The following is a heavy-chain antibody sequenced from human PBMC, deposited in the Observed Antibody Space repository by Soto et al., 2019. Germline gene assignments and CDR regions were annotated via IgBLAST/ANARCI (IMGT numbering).Heavy chain of an antibody. CDR3: ARDDTLHYYDSSGYTSNWFDP. V-gene: IGHV3-74*01. CDR1: GFTXSSYW. J-gene: IGHJ5*02. Sequence: GGSLRVSCAASGFTXSSYWMHWVRQAPGKGLVWVSRINSDGSSTSYADSVKGRFTISRDNAKNTLYLQMNSLRAEDTAVYYCARDDTLHYYDSSGYTSNWFDPWGQGTLVTVSS. CDR2: INSDGSST. D-gene: IGHD3-22*01.